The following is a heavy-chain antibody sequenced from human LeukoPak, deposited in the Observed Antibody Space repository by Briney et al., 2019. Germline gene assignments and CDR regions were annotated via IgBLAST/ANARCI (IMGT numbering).Heavy chain of an antibody. J-gene: IGHJ4*02. Sequence: GGSLRLSCAASGFTFSDYYMSWIRQAPGKGLEWVSYISSSSGTIYYADSVKGRFTISRDNAKSSLYLQMNSLRAEDTAVYYCARDYNGIGSGTYDYWGQGTLVTVSS. D-gene: IGHD3-10*01. CDR2: ISSSSGTI. V-gene: IGHV3-11*01. CDR3: ARDYNGIGSGTYDY. CDR1: GFTFSDYY.